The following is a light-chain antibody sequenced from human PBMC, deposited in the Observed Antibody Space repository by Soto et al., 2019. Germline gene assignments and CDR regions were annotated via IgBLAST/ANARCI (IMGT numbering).Light chain of an antibody. CDR1: QSVSSY. J-gene: IGKJ4*01. CDR2: DTS. CDR3: QRYNNWPLT. Sequence: EIVLTQCPATLSWSPGGRATPSCRASQSVSSYLAWYQQKPGQTPRLLIYDTSTRATGVLARFSGSRSGTEFTLTINSLQSEDFAVYYCQRYNNWPLTFGGGTKVDIK. V-gene: IGKV3-15*01.